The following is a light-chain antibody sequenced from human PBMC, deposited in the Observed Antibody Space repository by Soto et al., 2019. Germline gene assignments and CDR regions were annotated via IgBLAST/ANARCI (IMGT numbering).Light chain of an antibody. CDR3: QQFDGLPLT. J-gene: IGKJ4*01. CDR2: DAS. V-gene: IGKV1-33*01. Sequence: DIRMTQSPSSLSASVGDRVTITCQASQDITNHLNWYQQKRGKVPELLIYDASVLESGVPSRFSGSGSGTHFTFTITSLQPEDFATYFCQQFDGLPLTFGGGTRVDFK. CDR1: QDITNH.